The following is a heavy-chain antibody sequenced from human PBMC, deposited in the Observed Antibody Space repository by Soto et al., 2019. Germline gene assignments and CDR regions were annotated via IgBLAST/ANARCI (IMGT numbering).Heavy chain of an antibody. J-gene: IGHJ4*02. D-gene: IGHD6-19*01. Sequence: XDSLKVSWQCSVDRFTSFLIGWVLEMPGKGLEWLGVIYPGDSETRYSPSFQGQVTISADKSISTAYLQWSSLKASDTAIYYCERQHPLDSSGWYYWGQGTLVTVSS. V-gene: IGHV5-51*01. CDR1: VDRFTSFL. CDR2: IYPGDSET. CDR3: ERQHPLDSSGWYY.